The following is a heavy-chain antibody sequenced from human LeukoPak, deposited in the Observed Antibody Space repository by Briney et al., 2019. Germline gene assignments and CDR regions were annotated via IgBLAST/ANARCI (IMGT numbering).Heavy chain of an antibody. V-gene: IGHV3-21*06. D-gene: IGHD6-19*01. Sequence: GGSLRLSCAASDFAFYGYSMHWVRQAPGKGLEWISSISSNSGYIYYADSVKGRFTISRDNTKNSLYLQVTGLRVEDTALYYCAREIVSSGCLDYWGQGSLVTVSS. CDR1: DFAFYGYS. CDR2: ISSNSGYI. CDR3: AREIVSSGCLDY. J-gene: IGHJ4*02.